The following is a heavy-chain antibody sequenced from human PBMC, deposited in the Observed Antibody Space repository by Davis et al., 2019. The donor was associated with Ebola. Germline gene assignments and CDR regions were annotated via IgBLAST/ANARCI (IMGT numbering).Heavy chain of an antibody. D-gene: IGHD2-15*01. J-gene: IGHJ6*02. CDR1: GGSISSYY. Sequence: SETLSLTCTVSGGSISSYYWSWIRQPPGKGLEWIGYIYYSGSTNYNPSLKSRVTISVDTSKNQFSLKLSSVTAADTAVYYCAREQEGGGYGMDVWGQGTTVIVSS. CDR2: IYYSGST. V-gene: IGHV4-59*01. CDR3: AREQEGGGYGMDV.